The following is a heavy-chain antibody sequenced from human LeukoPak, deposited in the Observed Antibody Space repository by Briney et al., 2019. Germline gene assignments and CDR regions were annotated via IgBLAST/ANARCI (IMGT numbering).Heavy chain of an antibody. J-gene: IGHJ4*02. V-gene: IGHV3-21*01. CDR3: ARGQSRYFDWYLGFFDY. CDR1: GFSFSSYS. Sequence: GGSLRLSCAASGFSFSSYSLNWVRQAPGKGLEWVSSISSSAAYIFYADSLKGRFTISRDNAKNSLYLQMNSLRADDTAVYYCARGQSRYFDWYLGFFDYWGQGTLVTVSS. CDR2: ISSSAAYI. D-gene: IGHD3-9*01.